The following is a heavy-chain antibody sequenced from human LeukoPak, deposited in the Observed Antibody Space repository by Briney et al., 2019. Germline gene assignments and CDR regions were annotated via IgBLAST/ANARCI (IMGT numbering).Heavy chain of an antibody. V-gene: IGHV1-2*02. CDR3: ARGRKTGYSSSWYYLGAFDI. CDR2: INPNSGGT. J-gene: IGHJ3*02. CDR1: GYTLTGYY. Sequence: ASVKVSCKASGYTLTGYYMHWVRQAPGQGLEWMGWINPNSGGTNYAQKFQGRVTMTRDTSISTAYMELSRLRSDDTAVYYCARGRKTGYSSSWYYLGAFDIWGQGTMVTVSS. D-gene: IGHD6-13*01.